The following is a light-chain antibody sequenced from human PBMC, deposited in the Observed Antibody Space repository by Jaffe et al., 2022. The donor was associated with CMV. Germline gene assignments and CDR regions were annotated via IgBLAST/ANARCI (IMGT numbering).Light chain of an antibody. J-gene: IGKJ1*01. CDR1: QGISSS. CDR3: QQLNSYPRT. CDR2: AAS. Sequence: IQLTQSPSSLSASVGDRVTITCRASQGISSSLAWYQQKPGKAPKLLIFAASTLQSGVPPRFSGSGSGTDFTLTISSLQPEDFATYFCQQLNSYPRTFGQGTRVDIK. V-gene: IGKV1-9*01.